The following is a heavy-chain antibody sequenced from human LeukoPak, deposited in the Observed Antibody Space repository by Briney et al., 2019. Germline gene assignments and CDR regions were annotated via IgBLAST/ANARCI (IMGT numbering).Heavy chain of an antibody. CDR3: ARDWAQHCSSTSCYGPFDY. J-gene: IGHJ4*02. CDR1: GGSISSYY. D-gene: IGHD2-2*01. V-gene: IGHV4-4*07. CDR2: IYTSGST. Sequence: SGTLSLTCTVSGGSISSYYWSWIRQPAGKGLEWIGRIYTSGSTNNNPSLKSRVTMSVDTSKNQISLKLSSVTAADTAVYYCARDWAQHCSSTSCYGPFDYWGQGTLVTVSS.